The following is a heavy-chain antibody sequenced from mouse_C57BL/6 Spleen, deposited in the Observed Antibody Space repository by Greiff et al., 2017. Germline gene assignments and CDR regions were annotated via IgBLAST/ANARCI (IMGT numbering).Heavy chain of an antibody. CDR3: ARTGSSFYWYFDV. D-gene: IGHD1-1*01. CDR1: GYTFTDYN. CDR2: INPNNGGT. J-gene: IGHJ1*03. Sequence: EVQLQQSGPELVKPGASVKIPCKASGYTFTDYNMDWVKQSHGKSLEWIGDINPNNGGTIYNQKFKGKATLTVDKSSSTAYMELRSLTSEDTAVYYCARTGSSFYWYFDVWGTGTTVTVAS. V-gene: IGHV1-18*01.